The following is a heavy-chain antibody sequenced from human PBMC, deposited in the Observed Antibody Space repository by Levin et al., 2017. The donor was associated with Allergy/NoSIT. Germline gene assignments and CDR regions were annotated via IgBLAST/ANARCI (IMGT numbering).Heavy chain of an antibody. CDR3: VRDLEGYRGVIRFDF. Sequence: PGESLKISCAVSGFSFSAYSMNWVRQAPGKGLEWLAYVDGHGTRIFYADSAKGRFTISRDNAQHSLYLQMNSLRAEDSGTYYCVRDLEGYRGVIRFDFWGQGTLVTVSS. CDR1: GFSFSAYS. CDR2: VDGHGTRI. J-gene: IGHJ4*02. D-gene: IGHD3-10*01. V-gene: IGHV3-48*01.